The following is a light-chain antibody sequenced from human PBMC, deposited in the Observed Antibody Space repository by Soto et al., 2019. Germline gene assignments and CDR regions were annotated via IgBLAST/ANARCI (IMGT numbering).Light chain of an antibody. CDR3: QQHSNWPLT. Sequence: EIVLTPSPGTLSLSPGERATLSCRASQSVSNNYLAWYQQKPGQAPRLLIFDASNRATGIPARFSGSGSGTDFTLTISSLEPEDFAVYYCQQHSNWPLTFGGGTKVDIK. CDR2: DAS. CDR1: QSVSNNY. J-gene: IGKJ4*01. V-gene: IGKV3-11*01.